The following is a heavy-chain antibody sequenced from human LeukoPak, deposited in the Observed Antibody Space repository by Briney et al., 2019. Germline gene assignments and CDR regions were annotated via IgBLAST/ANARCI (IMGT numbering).Heavy chain of an antibody. CDR3: AKRGVVIRVILVGFHKEAYYFDS. D-gene: IGHD3-22*01. J-gene: IGHJ4*02. CDR2: IWYDGSNK. V-gene: IGHV3-33*06. CDR1: GFTFSSYG. Sequence: GGSLRLSCAASGFTFSSYGMHWVRQAPGKGLEWVAVIWYDGSNKYYADSVKGRFTISRDNSKSTLYLQMNSLRAEDTAVYFCAKRGVVIRVILVGFHKEAYYFDSWGQGALVTVSS.